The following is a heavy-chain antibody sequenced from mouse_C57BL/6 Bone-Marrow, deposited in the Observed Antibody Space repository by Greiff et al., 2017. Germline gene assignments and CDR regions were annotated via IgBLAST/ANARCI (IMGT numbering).Heavy chain of an antibody. CDR3: ARRSITTVVATNYAMDY. V-gene: IGHV5-9*01. CDR1: GFTFSSYT. Sequence: EVQVVESGGGLVKPGGSLKLSCAASGFTFSSYTMSWVRQTPEKRLEWVATISGGGGNTYYPDSVKGRFTISRDNAKNTLYLQMSSLRSEDTALYYCARRSITTVVATNYAMDYWGQGTSVTVSS. J-gene: IGHJ4*01. CDR2: ISGGGGNT. D-gene: IGHD1-1*01.